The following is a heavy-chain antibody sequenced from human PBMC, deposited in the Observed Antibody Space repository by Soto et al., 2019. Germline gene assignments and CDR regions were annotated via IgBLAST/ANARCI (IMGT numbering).Heavy chain of an antibody. CDR3: ARDGLHRKRRRYSYMAV. D-gene: IGHD1-1*01. Sequence: SETLSLTCGVSGGSIRSSNWWSWVRQPPGKGLEWIGEIYHSGSTNYNPSLESRVTISIDKSKNEFSLKLTSATAADTALYYCARDGLHRKRRRYSYMAVGGQGTTVTVFS. CDR2: IYHSGST. V-gene: IGHV4-4*02. CDR1: GGSIRSSNW. J-gene: IGHJ6*03.